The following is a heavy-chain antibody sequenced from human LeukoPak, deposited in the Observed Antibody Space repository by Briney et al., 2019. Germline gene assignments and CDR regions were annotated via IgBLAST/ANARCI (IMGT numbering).Heavy chain of an antibody. CDR2: IKQDGSEK. Sequence: PGGSLRLSRAASGFTFRDYYMSWVRQAPGKGLEWVANIKQDGSEKFYVDSVKGRFAISRDNAKNSLYLQMNSLRAEDTAVYYCARAMDVWGQGTTVTVSS. CDR1: GFTFRDYY. J-gene: IGHJ6*02. CDR3: ARAMDV. V-gene: IGHV3-7*01.